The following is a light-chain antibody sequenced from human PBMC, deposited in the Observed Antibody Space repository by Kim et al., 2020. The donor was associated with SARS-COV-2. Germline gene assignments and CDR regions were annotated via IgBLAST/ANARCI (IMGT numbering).Light chain of an antibody. V-gene: IGLV3-1*01. CDR3: QAWDSSTVV. CDR2: QDS. J-gene: IGLJ2*01. Sequence: SVSPGQTASMPCSGDKLGDKYPCWYQQKPSQSPVLVIYQDSKRPSGIPERFSGANSGNTATLTISGTQAMDEADYYCQAWDSSTVVFGGGTQLTVL. CDR1: KLGDKY.